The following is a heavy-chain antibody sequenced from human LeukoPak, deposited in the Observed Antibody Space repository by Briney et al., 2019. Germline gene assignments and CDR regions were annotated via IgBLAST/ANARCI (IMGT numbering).Heavy chain of an antibody. J-gene: IGHJ5*02. CDR2: IYHSGST. CDR3: ARAPYCGGDCYSGARFDP. D-gene: IGHD2-21*02. V-gene: IGHV4-30-2*01. Sequence: SETLSLTCTVAGGSISSYSWSWIRQPPGKGLEWIGYIYHSGSTYYNPSLKGRVTISVDRSKNQFSLKLSSVTAADTAVYYCARAPYCGGDCYSGARFDPWGQGTLVTVSS. CDR1: GGSISSYS.